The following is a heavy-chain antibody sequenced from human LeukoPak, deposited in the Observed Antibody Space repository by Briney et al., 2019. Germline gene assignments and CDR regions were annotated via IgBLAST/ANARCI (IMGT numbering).Heavy chain of an antibody. J-gene: IGHJ6*03. V-gene: IGHV1-2*02. CDR1: GYTFTGYY. D-gene: IGHD3-22*01. Sequence: ASVKVSCKASGYTFTGYYMHWVRQAPGQGLEWMGWINPNSGGTNYAQKFQGRVTITADKSTSTAYMELSSLRSEDTAVYYCASGGVVTETYYYYYMDVWGKGTTVTVSS. CDR2: INPNSGGT. CDR3: ASGGVVTETYYYYYMDV.